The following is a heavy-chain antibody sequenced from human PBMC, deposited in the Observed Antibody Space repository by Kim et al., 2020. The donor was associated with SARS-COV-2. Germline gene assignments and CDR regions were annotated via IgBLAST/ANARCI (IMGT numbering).Heavy chain of an antibody. CDR2: ISSSGSTI. Sequence: GGSLRLSCAASGFTFSDDYMSWIRQAPGKGLEWVSYISSSGSTIYYADAGKGRCTISRDNAKNSLYLQMNSLRAEDTAVYYCARGTYYDILTSYYRLMGGGYVDYWGQGTLVTVSS. D-gene: IGHD3-9*01. V-gene: IGHV3-11*01. J-gene: IGHJ4*02. CDR1: GFTFSDDY. CDR3: ARGTYYDILTSYYRLMGGGYVDY.